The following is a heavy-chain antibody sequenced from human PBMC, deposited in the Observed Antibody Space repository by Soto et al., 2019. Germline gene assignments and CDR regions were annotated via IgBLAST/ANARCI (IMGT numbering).Heavy chain of an antibody. CDR3: ARVGYYYDSSGYYLSFDY. Sequence: PSVKVSCKASGGTFSSYAISWVRQAPGQGLEWMGGIIPIFGTANYAQKFQGRVTITADESTSTAYMELSSLRSEDTAVYYCARVGYYYDSSGYYLSFDYWGQGTLVTVSS. CDR2: IIPIFGTA. J-gene: IGHJ4*02. D-gene: IGHD3-22*01. V-gene: IGHV1-69*13. CDR1: GGTFSSYA.